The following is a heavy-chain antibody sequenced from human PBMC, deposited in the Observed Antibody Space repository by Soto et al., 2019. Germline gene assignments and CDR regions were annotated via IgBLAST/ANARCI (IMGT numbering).Heavy chain of an antibody. CDR2: IQKDGSDK. Sequence: EVQLVESGGGLVLPGGSLRLYYAASGFTFSRYYMSWVRQAPGKGLEWVANIQKDGSDKYYVDSVKGRFTISRDNAKNSLFLQMNNLRAEDTAVYYCAREGVVYQDRRRYNDNAFDPWGQGTMVTVSS. V-gene: IGHV3-7*01. J-gene: IGHJ3*01. D-gene: IGHD3-22*01. CDR3: AREGVVYQDRRRYNDNAFDP. CDR1: GFTFSRYY.